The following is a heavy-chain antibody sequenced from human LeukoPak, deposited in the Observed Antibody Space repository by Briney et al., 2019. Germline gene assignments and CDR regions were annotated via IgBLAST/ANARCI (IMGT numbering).Heavy chain of an antibody. V-gene: IGHV3-30-3*01. D-gene: IGHD3-10*01. CDR3: ARKHYYGSGTRGGNDY. CDR2: ISYDGSNK. J-gene: IGHJ4*02. CDR1: GFTFSSYA. Sequence: GGSLRLSCSASGFTFSSYAMSWVRQAPGKGLEWVAVISYDGSNKYYADSVKGRFTISRDNSKNTLYLQMNSLRAEDTAVYYCARKHYYGSGTRGGNDYWGQGTLVTVSS.